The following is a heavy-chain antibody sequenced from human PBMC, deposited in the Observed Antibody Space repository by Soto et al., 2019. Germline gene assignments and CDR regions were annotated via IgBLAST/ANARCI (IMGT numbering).Heavy chain of an antibody. CDR1: GGSLSSNY. D-gene: IGHD2-21*01. CDR2: IYYSGTT. J-gene: IGHJ4*02. Sequence: SETLSLTCTVSGGSLSSNYWSWIRQPPGKGLEWIGYIYYSGTTNYNPSLKSRVTISVDTSKNQFSLKLSSVTAADTAVYYCAREESIHQFDYWGQGTLVTVSS. CDR3: AREESIHQFDY. V-gene: IGHV4-59*01.